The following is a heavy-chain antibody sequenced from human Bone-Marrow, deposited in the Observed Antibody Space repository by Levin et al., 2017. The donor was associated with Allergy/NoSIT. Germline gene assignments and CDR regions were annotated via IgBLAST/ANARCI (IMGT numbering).Heavy chain of an antibody. CDR3: ATCSTSCYFGPDY. D-gene: IGHD2-2*01. V-gene: IGHV1-2*02. J-gene: IGHJ4*02. Sequence: GESLKISCKASGYTFTGYYMHWVRQAPGQGLEWMGWINPNSGGTNYAQKFQGRVTMTRDTSISTAYMELSRLRSDDTAVYYCATCSTSCYFGPDYWGQGTLVTVSS. CDR2: INPNSGGT. CDR1: GYTFTGYY.